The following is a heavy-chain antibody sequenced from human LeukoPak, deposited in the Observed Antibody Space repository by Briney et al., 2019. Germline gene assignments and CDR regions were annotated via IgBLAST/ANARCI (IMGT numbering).Heavy chain of an antibody. CDR2: ISSGGNII. Sequence: GGSLRLSCAASRFSFSTYEMIWVRQAPGKGLEWLSYISSGGNIIYYRDSVKGRFTISRDNAKKSLYLQMNSLRVEDTAVYYCARSQNGGYGWFDPWGQGTLVTVSS. J-gene: IGHJ5*02. D-gene: IGHD2-15*01. V-gene: IGHV3-48*03. CDR1: RFSFSTYE. CDR3: ARSQNGGYGWFDP.